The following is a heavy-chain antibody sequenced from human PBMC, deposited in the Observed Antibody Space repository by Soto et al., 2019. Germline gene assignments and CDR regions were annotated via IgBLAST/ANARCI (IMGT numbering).Heavy chain of an antibody. CDR2: ISSNGGST. Sequence: GGSLRLSCSASGFTFSSYAMHWVRQAPGKGLEYVSVISSNGGSTYYADSVKGRFTISRDNSKNTLYLQMSSLRAEDTAVYYCVKILQYSYGLPHWGQGTLVTGSS. CDR1: GFTFSSYA. D-gene: IGHD5-18*01. V-gene: IGHV3-64D*06. CDR3: VKILQYSYGLPH. J-gene: IGHJ4*02.